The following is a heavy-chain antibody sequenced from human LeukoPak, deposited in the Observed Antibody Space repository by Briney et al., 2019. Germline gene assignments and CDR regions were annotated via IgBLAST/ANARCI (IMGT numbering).Heavy chain of an antibody. D-gene: IGHD6-13*01. J-gene: IGHJ6*02. CDR3: ARDHPYSSSWGYYYYGMDV. V-gene: IGHV3-33*01. CDR1: GFTFSSYG. Sequence: PGGSLTLSCAASGFTFSSYGMHWGRKAPGKGLEWVAVIWYDGSNKYYADSVKGRFTISRDNSKNTLYLQMNSLRAEDTAVYYCARDHPYSSSWGYYYYGMDVWGQGTTVTVSS. CDR2: IWYDGSNK.